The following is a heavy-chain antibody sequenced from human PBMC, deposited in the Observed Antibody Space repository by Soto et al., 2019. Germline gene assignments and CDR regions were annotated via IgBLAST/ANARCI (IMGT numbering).Heavy chain of an antibody. V-gene: IGHV1-18*01. CDR1: GYTFNSYG. D-gene: IGHD6-6*01. CDR2: LNTYNGNT. J-gene: IGHJ5*02. CDR3: ERDVLYSTSGERRFDP. Sequence: QVQLVQSGGEVKKPGASVRVSCKASGYTFNSYGISWVRQTPGQGLEWMGWLNTYNGNTNYAQKFQRRVSMTTDTSTSTAYLELRSLGSDDTAVYYCERDVLYSTSGERRFDPWGQGTLVTVSS.